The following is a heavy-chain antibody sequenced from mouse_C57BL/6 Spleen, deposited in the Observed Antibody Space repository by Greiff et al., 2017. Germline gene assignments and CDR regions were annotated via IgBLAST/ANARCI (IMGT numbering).Heavy chain of an antibody. CDR3: TTRTFYWYFDV. V-gene: IGHV14-4*01. CDR1: GFNIKDDY. J-gene: IGHJ1*03. Sequence: EVQLQQSGAELVRPGASVKLSCTASGFNIKDDYMHWVKQRPEQGLEWIGWIDPENGDTEYASKFQGKATITADTSSNTAYLQLSSLTSEDTAVYYCTTRTFYWYFDVWGTGTTVTVSS. CDR2: IDPENGDT.